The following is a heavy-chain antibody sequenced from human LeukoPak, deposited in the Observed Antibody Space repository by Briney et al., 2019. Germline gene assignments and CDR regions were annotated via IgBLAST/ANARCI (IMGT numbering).Heavy chain of an antibody. Sequence: GGSLRLSCTASGFSFSGHWMHWARHFPGKGLVWVSRISPTGSTTSYADSVKGRFTVSRDNAKNTLYLQVNNLRAEDTAVYYCARGPNSDWSGLDFWGQGTLLTVSS. D-gene: IGHD3-9*01. CDR1: GFSFSGHW. V-gene: IGHV3-74*01. J-gene: IGHJ4*02. CDR2: ISPTGSTT. CDR3: ARGPNSDWSGLDF.